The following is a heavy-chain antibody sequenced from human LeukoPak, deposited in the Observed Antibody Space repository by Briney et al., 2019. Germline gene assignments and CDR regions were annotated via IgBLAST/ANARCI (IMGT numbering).Heavy chain of an antibody. V-gene: IGHV4-34*01. CDR2: INDSGST. Sequence: SETLSLTCAVYGGSFSGYYWSWIRQPPGKWLEWIGEINDSGSTNYNPSLKSRVTISVDTSKNQLSLKLSSVTAADTAVYYCARGYDFWSGYYRGYFDYWGQGTLVTVSS. CDR1: GGSFSGYY. J-gene: IGHJ4*02. CDR3: ARGYDFWSGYYRGYFDY. D-gene: IGHD3-3*01.